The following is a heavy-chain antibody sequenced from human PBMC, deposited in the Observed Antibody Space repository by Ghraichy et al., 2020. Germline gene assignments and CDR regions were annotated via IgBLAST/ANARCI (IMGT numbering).Heavy chain of an antibody. J-gene: IGHJ4*02. CDR2: INPNSGGT. Sequence: ASVKVSCKASGYTFTGYYMHWVRQAPGQGLEWMGWINPNSGGTNYAQKFQGRVTMTRDTSISTAYMELSRLRSDDTAVYYCARVVLYQLLFQNFDYWGQGTLVTVSS. CDR1: GYTFTGYY. D-gene: IGHD2-2*01. CDR3: ARVVLYQLLFQNFDY. V-gene: IGHV1-2*02.